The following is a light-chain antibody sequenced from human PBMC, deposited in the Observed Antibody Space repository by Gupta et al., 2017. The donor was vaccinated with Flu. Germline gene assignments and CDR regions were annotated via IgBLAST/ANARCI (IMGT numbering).Light chain of an antibody. V-gene: IGKV1-17*01. CDR2: AAS. Sequence: DIQMTPSPSSLSASVGDRVTITCRASQGIRDDLGWYQQKPGKAPKRLIYAASSLQSGGPSRFGGSGSGTEVTLTISRLQPEDCATYYGRKHKSIPPTFGGGTKVEI. CDR3: RKHKSIPPT. CDR1: QGIRDD. J-gene: IGKJ4*01.